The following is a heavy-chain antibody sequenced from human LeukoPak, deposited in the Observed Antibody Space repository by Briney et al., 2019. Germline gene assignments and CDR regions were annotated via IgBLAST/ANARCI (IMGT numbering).Heavy chain of an antibody. V-gene: IGHV3-66*01. Sequence: GGSLRLSCAASGFTVSSNYMSWVRQAPGKGLEWVSVIYSGGSTYYADSVKGRFTISRDNSKNTVYLQMNSLRAEDTAVYYCARYYYGSGSMSYYYYMDVWGKGTTVTISS. CDR3: ARYYYGSGSMSYYYYMDV. D-gene: IGHD3-10*01. CDR2: IYSGGST. J-gene: IGHJ6*03. CDR1: GFTVSSNY.